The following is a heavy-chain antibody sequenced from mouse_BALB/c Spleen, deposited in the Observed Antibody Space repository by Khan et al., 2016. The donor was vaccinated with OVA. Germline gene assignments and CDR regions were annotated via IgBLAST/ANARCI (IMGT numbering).Heavy chain of an antibody. D-gene: IGHD1-1*01. J-gene: IGHJ2*01. Sequence: EVQLVESGGGLVQPGGSRTLSCAASGFTFSSFGIHWVRQAPEKGLEWVAYISSGSSTIYYADTVKGRFTISRDTSKNTLFLQMTSVSSEDTAMYYCASNKNGKNYFDYGGQGTTVTVSS. CDR2: ISSGSSTI. CDR1: GFTFSSFG. CDR3: ASNKNGKNYFDY. V-gene: IGHV5-17*02.